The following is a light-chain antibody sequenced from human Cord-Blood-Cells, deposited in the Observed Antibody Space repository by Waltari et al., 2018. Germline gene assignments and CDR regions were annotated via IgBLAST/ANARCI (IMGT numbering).Light chain of an antibody. CDR1: QSVSSN. V-gene: IGKV3-15*01. CDR2: CAS. CDR3: QQYNNWWT. Sequence: EIVMPHSPPTLPVSLGERATLSCRASQSVSSNFAWYQQKPGQAPRLLIYCASTRATGIPARLSGSGSGTEFTLTISSLQSEDFAVYYCQQYNNWWTFGQGTKVEIK. J-gene: IGKJ1*01.